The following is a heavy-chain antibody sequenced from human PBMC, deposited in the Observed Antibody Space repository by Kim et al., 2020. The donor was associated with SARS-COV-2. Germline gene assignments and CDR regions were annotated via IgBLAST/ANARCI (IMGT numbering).Heavy chain of an antibody. V-gene: IGHV4-34*01. CDR3: ARGLHSSSWYVQTVPFDP. Sequence: KCRVTKSVDTSKNQFSLKLSSVTAADTAVYYCARGLHSSSWYVQTVPFDPWGQGTLVTVSS. J-gene: IGHJ5*02. D-gene: IGHD6-13*01.